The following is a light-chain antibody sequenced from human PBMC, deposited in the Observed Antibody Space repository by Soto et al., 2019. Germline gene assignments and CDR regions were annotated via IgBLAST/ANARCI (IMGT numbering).Light chain of an antibody. J-gene: IGKJ5*01. CDR1: QGVTTN. CDR3: QQYNNWPFS. Sequence: EIVMTQSPATLSVSPGERVTLSGRAGQGVTTNFAWYQQKSGQSPRLLIYDVSSRATGVPSRFSGTGSETDFTLTISGLQSEDSAIYFCQQYNNWPFSFGPGTHWRL. CDR2: DVS. V-gene: IGKV3-15*01.